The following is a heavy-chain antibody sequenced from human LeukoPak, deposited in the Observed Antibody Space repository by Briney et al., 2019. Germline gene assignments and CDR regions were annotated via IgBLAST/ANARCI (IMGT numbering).Heavy chain of an antibody. V-gene: IGHV4-59*01. CDR1: GGSISSYY. CDR3: ARARPTVVRGGIDY. CDR2: IYYSGST. D-gene: IGHD4-23*01. Sequence: SETLSLTCTVSGGSISSYYWSWIRQPPGKGLEWIGYIYYSGSTNYNPSLKSRVTISVDTSKNQFSLKLSSVTAADTAVYYCARARPTVVRGGIDYWGQGTLVTVSS. J-gene: IGHJ4*02.